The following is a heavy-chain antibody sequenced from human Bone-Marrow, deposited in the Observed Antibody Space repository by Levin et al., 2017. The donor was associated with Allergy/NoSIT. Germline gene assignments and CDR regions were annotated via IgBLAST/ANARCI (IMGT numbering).Heavy chain of an antibody. CDR1: GGSFSGYY. Sequence: SETLSLTCAVYGGSFSGYYWSWIRQPPGKGLEWIGEINHSGSTNYNPSLKSRVTISVDTSKKQFSLKLRSVTAADTAVYYCARDETVFSSGWYHYWGQGTLVTVSS. CDR2: INHSGST. V-gene: IGHV4-34*01. CDR3: ARDETVFSSGWYHY. D-gene: IGHD6-19*01. J-gene: IGHJ4*02.